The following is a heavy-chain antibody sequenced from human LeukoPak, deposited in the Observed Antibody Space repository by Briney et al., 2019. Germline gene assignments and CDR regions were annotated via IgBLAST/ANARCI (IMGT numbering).Heavy chain of an antibody. V-gene: IGHV4-34*01. Sequence: SETLSLTCAVYGGSFSGYYWSWIRQPPGNGLEWIGEINHSGSTNYNPSLKSRVTISVDTSKNQFSLKLSSVTAADTAVYYCASPRAYYYDSSGYGAFDIWGQGTMVTVSS. CDR2: INHSGST. D-gene: IGHD3-22*01. CDR3: ASPRAYYYDSSGYGAFDI. J-gene: IGHJ3*02. CDR1: GGSFSGYY.